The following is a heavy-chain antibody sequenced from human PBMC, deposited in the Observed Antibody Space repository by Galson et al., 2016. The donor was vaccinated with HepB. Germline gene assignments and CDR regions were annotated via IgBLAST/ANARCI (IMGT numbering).Heavy chain of an antibody. J-gene: IGHJ4*02. CDR3: ARESTAAAAHFDY. CDR1: GLSFRSYT. V-gene: IGHV3-21*06. D-gene: IGHD6-13*01. CDR2: ITSTSDYI. Sequence: SLRLSCAVSGLSFRSYTMHWVRQAPGKGLEWISSITSTSDYIYYADSVRGRFTISRDNAKNSLFLEMRSLRVDDTAVYYCARESTAAAAHFDYWGQGTLVTVSS.